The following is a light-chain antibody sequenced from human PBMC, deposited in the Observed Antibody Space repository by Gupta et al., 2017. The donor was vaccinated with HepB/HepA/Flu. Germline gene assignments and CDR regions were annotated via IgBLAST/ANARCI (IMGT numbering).Light chain of an antibody. CDR2: GAS. V-gene: IGKV3-20*01. Sequence: EIVLTQSPGTLSLSPGERATLSCRASQSVRSSYLAWYQQKPGQAPRPLIYGASSRATGIPDRFSGSGSGTDFTLTISILEPEDFAVYYCQQYGSSPWTFGHGTKVEIK. CDR3: QQYGSSPWT. J-gene: IGKJ1*01. CDR1: QSVRSSY.